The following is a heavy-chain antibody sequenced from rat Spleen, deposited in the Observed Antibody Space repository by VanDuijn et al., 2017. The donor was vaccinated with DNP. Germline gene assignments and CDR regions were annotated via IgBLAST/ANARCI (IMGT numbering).Heavy chain of an antibody. D-gene: IGHD5-1*01. J-gene: IGHJ3*01. V-gene: IGHV5-19*01. CDR3: ATNPLNWDWFAY. CDR2: ISPNGGSI. Sequence: EVQLVESGGGLVQPGRSLKLSCAASGFIFSNYGMHWIRQAPTKGLEWVASISPNGGSIYHRDSVKGRFTISRDNAKSILYLQMDSLRSEDTATYYCATNPLNWDWFAYWGQGTLVTVSS. CDR1: GFIFSNYG.